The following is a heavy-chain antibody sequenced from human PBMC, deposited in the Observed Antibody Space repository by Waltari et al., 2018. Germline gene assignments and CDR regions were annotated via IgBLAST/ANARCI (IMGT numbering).Heavy chain of an antibody. CDR3: AKVQEPYGDHGAFDI. D-gene: IGHD4-17*01. Sequence: VQLVESGGGVVQPGGSLRLSCAAAGFTFSSYAMSWVRQAPGKGLEWVSAIRVSGGSTYYADSVKGRFTISRDNSKNTLYLQMNSLRAEDTAVYYCAKVQEPYGDHGAFDIWGQGTMVTVSS. CDR2: IRVSGGST. CDR1: GFTFSSYA. J-gene: IGHJ3*02. V-gene: IGHV3-23*04.